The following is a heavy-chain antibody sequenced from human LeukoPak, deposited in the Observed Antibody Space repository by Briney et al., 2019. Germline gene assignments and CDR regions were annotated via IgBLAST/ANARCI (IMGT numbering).Heavy chain of an antibody. Sequence: GRSLRLSCAASGFTFSSYGMHWVRRAPGKGLEWVAVISYDGSNKYYADSVKGRFTISRDNSKNTLYLQMNSLRAEDTAVYYCARGGDYSNYVRPFDYWGQGTLVTVSS. J-gene: IGHJ4*02. CDR2: ISYDGSNK. D-gene: IGHD4-11*01. V-gene: IGHV3-30*19. CDR1: GFTFSSYG. CDR3: ARGGDYSNYVRPFDY.